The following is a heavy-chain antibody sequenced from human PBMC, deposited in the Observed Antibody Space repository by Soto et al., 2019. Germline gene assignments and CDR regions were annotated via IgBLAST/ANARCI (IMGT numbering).Heavy chain of an antibody. Sequence: QVQLVESGGGVVQPGRSLRLSCAASGFTFSSYGMHWVRQAPGKGLEWVAVIWYDGSNKYYADSVKGRFTISRDNSKNTLYLQMNSLRAEDTAVYYCATSLTRVLLWFEEFGDYWGQGTLVTVSS. CDR2: IWYDGSNK. V-gene: IGHV3-33*01. CDR1: GFTFSSYG. CDR3: ATSLTRVLLWFEEFGDY. J-gene: IGHJ4*02. D-gene: IGHD3-10*01.